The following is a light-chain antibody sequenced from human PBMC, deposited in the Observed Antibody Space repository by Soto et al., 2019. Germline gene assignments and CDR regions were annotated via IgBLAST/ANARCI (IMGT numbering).Light chain of an antibody. CDR3: SSYAASNNFYYV. V-gene: IGLV2-8*01. CDR1: SSDVGGYNY. Sequence: QSALTQPPSAHGSPVQPVTLSCTGNSSDVGGYNYVSWYQQYPGRAPKLMIYEVTKRPSGVPDRFSGSKSGNTASLTVSGLQAEDEADYYCSSYAASNNFYYVFGGGTKVTV. J-gene: IGLJ3*02. CDR2: EVT.